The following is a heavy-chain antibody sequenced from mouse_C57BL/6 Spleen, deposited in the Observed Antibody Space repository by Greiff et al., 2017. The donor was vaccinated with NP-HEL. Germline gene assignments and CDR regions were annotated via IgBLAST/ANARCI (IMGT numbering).Heavy chain of an antibody. CDR3: ARYYYGSLCYYAMDY. CDR2: IYPGSGST. J-gene: IGHJ4*01. Sequence: QVHVKQSGAELVKPGASVKMSCKASGYTFTSYWITWVKQRPGQGLEWIGDIYPGSGSTNYNEKFKSKATLTVDTSSSTAYMQLSSLTSEDSAGYYCARYYYGSLCYYAMDYWGQGTSVTVSS. CDR1: GYTFTSYW. V-gene: IGHV1-55*01. D-gene: IGHD1-1*01.